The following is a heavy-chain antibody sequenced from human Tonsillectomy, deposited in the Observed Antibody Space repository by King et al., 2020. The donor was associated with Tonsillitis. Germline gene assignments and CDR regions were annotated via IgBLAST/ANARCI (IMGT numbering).Heavy chain of an antibody. D-gene: IGHD4-23*01. J-gene: IGHJ6*02. V-gene: IGHV4-61*01. CDR3: ARGSAVVKNGMDV. CDR2: IYYSGGT. CDR1: GGSVSSGSYY. Sequence: VQLQESGPGLVKPSETLSLTCTVSGGSVSSGSYYWSWIRQPPGKGLEWIGDIYYSGGTNKNPSLKSRVSTSIDTSKNQFSLKLSSVTAADTAVYYCARGSAVVKNGMDVWGQGTTVTVSS.